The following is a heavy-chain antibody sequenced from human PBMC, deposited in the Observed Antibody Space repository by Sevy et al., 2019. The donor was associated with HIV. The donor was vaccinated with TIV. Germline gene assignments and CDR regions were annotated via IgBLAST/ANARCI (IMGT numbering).Heavy chain of an antibody. CDR1: GFIFSNAW. Sequence: GGSLRLSCVGSGFIFSNAWMSWVRQAPGKGLEWVGRIKSKTDGGTTDYAAPVKDRFTISRDDSKNTLYLQMNSLKTEDTAVYYCARGPSSLFIAEYFQHWGQGTLVTVSS. V-gene: IGHV3-15*01. J-gene: IGHJ1*01. D-gene: IGHD6-6*01. CDR3: ARGPSSLFIAEYFQH. CDR2: IKSKTDGGTT.